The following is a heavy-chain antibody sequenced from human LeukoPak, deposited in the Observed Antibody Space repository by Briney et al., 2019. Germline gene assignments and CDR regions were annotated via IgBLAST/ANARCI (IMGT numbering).Heavy chain of an antibody. CDR3: AKDLGRYRNNYFDY. CDR2: INGGGGST. V-gene: IGHV3-23*01. CDR1: GFTFSSYA. Sequence: PGGSLRLSCAASGFTFSSYALSWVRQAPGKGLEWVSGINGGGGSTDYADSVKGRFTISRDDSKNTLYLQMNSLRAEDTAVYYCAKDLGRYRNNYFDYWGQGTLVTVSS. J-gene: IGHJ4*02. D-gene: IGHD1-26*01.